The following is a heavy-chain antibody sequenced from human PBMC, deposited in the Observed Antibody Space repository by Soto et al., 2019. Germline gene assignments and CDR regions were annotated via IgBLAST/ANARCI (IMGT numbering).Heavy chain of an antibody. CDR1: GGSISSYY. V-gene: IGHV4-59*01. Sequence: TSETLSLTCTVSGGSISSYYGSWMRQPPGKGLEWIGYIYYSGSTNYNPSLKSRVTISVDTSKNQFSLKLSSVTAADTAVYYCARADPSVDTAMTSGYWGQGTLVTVSS. J-gene: IGHJ4*02. CDR2: IYYSGST. D-gene: IGHD5-18*01. CDR3: ARADPSVDTAMTSGY.